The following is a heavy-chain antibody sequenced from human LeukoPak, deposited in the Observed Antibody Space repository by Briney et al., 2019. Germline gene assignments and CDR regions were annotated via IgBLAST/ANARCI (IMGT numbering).Heavy chain of an antibody. CDR2: ISAGGGST. D-gene: IGHD3-10*01. J-gene: IGHJ4*02. CDR1: GFTFSSYA. Sequence: PGGSLRLSCAASGFTFSSYAMSWVSQAPGKGLEWVSGISAGGGSTYYADSVKGRFTISRDNAKNSLYLQMNSLRAEDTAVYYCARGDRVAYVYWGQGTLVTVSS. V-gene: IGHV3-23*01. CDR3: ARGDRVAYVY.